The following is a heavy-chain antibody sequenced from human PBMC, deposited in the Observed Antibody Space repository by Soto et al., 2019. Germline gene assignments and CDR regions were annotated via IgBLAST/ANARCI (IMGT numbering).Heavy chain of an antibody. Sequence: GGSLRLSCAASGFTFNTYWMSWVRQAPGKELEWVGRIKSKFDGETIDYAAPVKGRFTISRDDSKNIVYLQMNSLNTEDTAVYYCATGLLRYYAYWGHGTLVTVSS. V-gene: IGHV3-15*01. J-gene: IGHJ4*01. CDR1: GFTFNTYW. CDR3: ATGLLRYYAY. D-gene: IGHD3-9*01. CDR2: IKSKFDGETI.